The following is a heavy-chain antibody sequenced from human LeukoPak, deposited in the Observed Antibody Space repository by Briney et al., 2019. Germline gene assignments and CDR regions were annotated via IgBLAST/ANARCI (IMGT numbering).Heavy chain of an antibody. J-gene: IGHJ4*02. V-gene: IGHV3-23*01. CDR2: ISGSGGSI. CDR3: AKTSGKYYDFWSGYSSLYYFDY. Sequence: GGSLRLSCAAAGFTFSSYAMSWVRQAPGKGLEWVSAISGSGGSIYYADSVKGRFTISRDNSKNTLYLQMNSLRAEDTAVYYCAKTSGKYYDFWSGYSSLYYFDYWGQGTLVTVSS. D-gene: IGHD3-3*01. CDR1: GFTFSSYA.